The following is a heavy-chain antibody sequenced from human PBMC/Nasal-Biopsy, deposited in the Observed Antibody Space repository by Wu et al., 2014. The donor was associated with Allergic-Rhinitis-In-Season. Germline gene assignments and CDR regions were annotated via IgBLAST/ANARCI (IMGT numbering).Heavy chain of an antibody. J-gene: IGHJ4*02. V-gene: IGHV4-39*07. Sequence: TLSLTCTVSGGSISSSRSYFGWIRQPPGKGPEWIGSVYYSGDTYYNTSLKSRVTISLDKSKNQFSLKLSSVTAADTAVYYCAREGPSMSFDSWGRGTLVTVSS. D-gene: IGHD2/OR15-2a*01. CDR1: GGSISSSRSY. CDR3: AREGPSMSFDS. CDR2: VYYSGDT.